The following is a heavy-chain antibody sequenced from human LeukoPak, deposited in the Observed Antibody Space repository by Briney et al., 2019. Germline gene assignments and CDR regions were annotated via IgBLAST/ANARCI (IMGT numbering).Heavy chain of an antibody. CDR2: IYYSGST. D-gene: IGHD2-21*02. V-gene: IGHV4-59*08. CDR1: GGSISSYY. J-gene: IGHJ6*02. Sequence: SETLSLTCTVSGGSISSYYWSWIRQPPGKGLEWIGYIYYSGSTNYNPSLKSRVTISVDTSKNQFSLKLSSVTAADTAVYYCARGNCGGDCYPPYYYYGMDVWGQGTTVTVSS. CDR3: ARGNCGGDCYPPYYYYGMDV.